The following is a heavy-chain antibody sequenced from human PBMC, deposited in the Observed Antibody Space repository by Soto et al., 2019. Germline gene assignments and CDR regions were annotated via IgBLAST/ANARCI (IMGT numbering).Heavy chain of an antibody. V-gene: IGHV1-18*01. CDR3: ARVDPRGVAVVRDY. Sequence: QVQLVQSGPEVKKPGASVKVSCKASGNTFASHGFSWVRQAPGQRLEWMGWISGFNGQTNYALKFQGRVTLSIDASTSTAYMELRSPGSDDTAVYFCARVDPRGVAVVRDYWGQGTLVTGSS. CDR1: GNTFASHG. CDR2: ISGFNGQT. D-gene: IGHD3-10*01. J-gene: IGHJ4*02.